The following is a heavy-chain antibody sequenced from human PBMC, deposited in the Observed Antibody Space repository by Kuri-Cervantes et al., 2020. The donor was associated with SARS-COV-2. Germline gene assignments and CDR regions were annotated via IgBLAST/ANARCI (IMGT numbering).Heavy chain of an antibody. J-gene: IGHJ4*02. CDR2: IIPIFGST. V-gene: IGHV1-69*05. D-gene: IGHD3-22*01. CDR1: GGTISSSA. CDR3: ATKDYYGNSGYNY. Sequence: SVTVTCQAGGTISSSAISWGRQAPGEGLEWMGGIIPIFGSTHFAQKFQVRLTITTDGSTSTAYMELSSLRSDDTAFYYCATKDYYGNSGYNYWGQGTLVTVSS.